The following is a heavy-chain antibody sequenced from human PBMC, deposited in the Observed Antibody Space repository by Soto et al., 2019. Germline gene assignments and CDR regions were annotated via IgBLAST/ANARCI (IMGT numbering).Heavy chain of an antibody. CDR1: GFSLSTGGVG. J-gene: IGHJ6*02. D-gene: IGHD2-21*02. CDR2: IYWDDDK. V-gene: IGHV2-5*02. Sequence: QITLKESGPTLVKPTQTLTLTCTFSGFSLSTGGVGVGWIRQPPGKALEWLALIYWDDDKRYSPSLKSRLTATPDPPKNRVVLRLSRMAPVESASKSCVPTSCGGDCLRSYSAAYYYGMDVGSHVTTVTVCS. CDR3: VPTSCGGDCLRSYSAAYYYGMDV.